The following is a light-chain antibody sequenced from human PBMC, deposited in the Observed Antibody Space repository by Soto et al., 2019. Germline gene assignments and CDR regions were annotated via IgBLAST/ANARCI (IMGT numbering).Light chain of an antibody. V-gene: IGLV4-69*01. J-gene: IGLJ2*01. CDR2: INSDGSH. Sequence: QPVLTQSPSASASLGASVNLTCTLSSGHSSYAIAWHQQQPEKGPRYLMKINSDGSHSKGDGIPDRFSGSRSGAERYLTISSLQSEDEADYYCQTWGTGMVFGGGTKLTVL. CDR3: QTWGTGMV. CDR1: SGHSSYA.